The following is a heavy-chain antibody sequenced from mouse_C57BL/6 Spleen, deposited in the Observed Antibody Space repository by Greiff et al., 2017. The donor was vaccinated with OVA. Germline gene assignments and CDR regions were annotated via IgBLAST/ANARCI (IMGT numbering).Heavy chain of an antibody. D-gene: IGHD1-1*01. Sequence: VQLQQSGPELVKPGASVKIPCKASGYTFTDYNMDWVKQSHGKSLEWIGDINPNNGGTIYNQKIKGKATLTVDKSSSTAYMELRSLTSEDTAVYYCARRYYGSSGGFAYWGQGTLVTVSA. V-gene: IGHV1-18*01. CDR2: INPNNGGT. J-gene: IGHJ3*01. CDR3: ARRYYGSSGGFAY. CDR1: GYTFTDYN.